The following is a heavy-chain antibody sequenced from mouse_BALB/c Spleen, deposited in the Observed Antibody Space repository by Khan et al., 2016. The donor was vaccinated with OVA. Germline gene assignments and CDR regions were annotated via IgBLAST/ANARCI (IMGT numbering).Heavy chain of an antibody. CDR2: INYSGST. CDR1: GYSITSDYA. D-gene: IGHD2-12*01. Sequence: EVKLLESGPGLVKPSQSLSLTCTVTGYSITSDYAWNWIRQFPGNKLEWMCYINYSGSTNYNPALKSRTSITRTTSKNQFFLKLNSATTADTATYDGARDSYRYNYAMDYWGQGTSVTVSS. V-gene: IGHV3-2*02. J-gene: IGHJ4*01. CDR3: ARDSYRYNYAMDY.